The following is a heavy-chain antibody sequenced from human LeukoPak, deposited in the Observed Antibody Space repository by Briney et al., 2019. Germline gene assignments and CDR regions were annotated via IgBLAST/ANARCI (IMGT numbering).Heavy chain of an antibody. D-gene: IGHD3-10*01. V-gene: IGHV4-59*12. J-gene: IGHJ4*02. Sequence: SETLSLTCTVSGGSISSSYWSWIRQPPGKGLEWIGYIYYNGSTNYNPSLKSRVTISVDTSKSQFSLKLSSVTAADTAVYYCAKDRRFGEFVLSYFDYWGQGTLVTVSS. CDR1: GGSISSSY. CDR3: AKDRRFGEFVLSYFDY. CDR2: IYYNGST.